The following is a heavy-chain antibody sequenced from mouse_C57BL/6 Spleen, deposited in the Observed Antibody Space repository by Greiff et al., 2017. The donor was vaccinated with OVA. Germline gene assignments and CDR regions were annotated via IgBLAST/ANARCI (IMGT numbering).Heavy chain of an antibody. Sequence: VQLQQSVAELVRPGASVTLSCTASGFTIKNTYMHWVKQRPEQGLEWIGRIDPANGNTKYAPKFQGKATITADTASNTAYLQLSSLTSEDTAIYYCARSDGYYFDYWGQGTTLTVSS. CDR2: IDPANGNT. D-gene: IGHD1-2*01. CDR3: ARSDGYYFDY. V-gene: IGHV14-3*01. CDR1: GFTIKNTY. J-gene: IGHJ2*01.